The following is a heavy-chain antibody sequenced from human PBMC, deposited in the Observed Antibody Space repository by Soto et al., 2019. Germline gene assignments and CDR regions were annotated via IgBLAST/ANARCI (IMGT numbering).Heavy chain of an antibody. CDR2: IIPIFGTA. CDR3: ASLVVVAAFEYFQH. CDR1: GGTFSSYA. J-gene: IGHJ1*01. D-gene: IGHD2-15*01. Sequence: QVQLMQSGAEVKKPGSSVKVSCKASGGTFSSYAISWVRQAPGQGLEWMGGIIPIFGTANYAQKFQGRVTITADKSTSTAYMELSSLRSEDTAVYYCASLVVVAAFEYFQHWGQGTLVTVSS. V-gene: IGHV1-69*06.